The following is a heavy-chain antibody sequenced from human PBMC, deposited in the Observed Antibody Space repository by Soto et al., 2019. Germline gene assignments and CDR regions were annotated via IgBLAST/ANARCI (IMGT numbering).Heavy chain of an antibody. V-gene: IGHV3-49*03. CDR1: GFTFGDYA. D-gene: IGHD3-3*01. CDR3: TLSTDRVVRFLDYYYMDV. Sequence: GGSLRLSCTASGFTFGDYAMSWFRQAPGKGLEWVGFIRSKAYGGTTEYAASVKGRFTISRDDSKSIAYLQMNSLKTEDTAVYYCTLSTDRVVRFLDYYYMDVWGKGTTVTVSS. CDR2: IRSKAYGGTT. J-gene: IGHJ6*03.